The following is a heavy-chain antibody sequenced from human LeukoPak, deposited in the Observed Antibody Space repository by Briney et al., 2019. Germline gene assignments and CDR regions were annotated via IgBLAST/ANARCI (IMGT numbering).Heavy chain of an antibody. Sequence: GGSLRPSCAASGFTVSSNYMSWVRQAPGKGLEWVSVIYSGGSTYYADSVKGRFTISRDNSKNTLYLQMNSLRAEDTAVYYCARDSPSTFGGVISYFDYWGQGTLVTVSS. V-gene: IGHV3-66*01. CDR3: ARDSPSTFGGVISYFDY. CDR2: IYSGGST. J-gene: IGHJ4*02. D-gene: IGHD3-16*02. CDR1: GFTVSSNY.